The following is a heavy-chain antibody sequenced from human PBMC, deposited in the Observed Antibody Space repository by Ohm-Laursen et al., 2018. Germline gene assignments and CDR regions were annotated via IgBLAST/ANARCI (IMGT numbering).Heavy chain of an antibody. Sequence: SLRLSCAASGFTFSSYGMHWVRQAPGKGLEWVAVISYDGSNKYYAHSVKGRFTISRDNSKNTLYLQMNSLRAEDTAVYYCAKTWLFRGYDYYFDYWGQGTLVTVSS. D-gene: IGHD5-12*01. CDR3: AKTWLFRGYDYYFDY. CDR1: GFTFSSYG. J-gene: IGHJ4*02. V-gene: IGHV3-30*18. CDR2: ISYDGSNK.